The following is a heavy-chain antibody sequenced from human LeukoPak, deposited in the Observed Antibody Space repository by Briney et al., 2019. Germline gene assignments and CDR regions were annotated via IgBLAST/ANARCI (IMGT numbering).Heavy chain of an antibody. CDR1: GASISNYY. V-gene: IGHV4-59*01. Sequence: PSETLSLTCTVSGASISNYYWSWIRQPPGKGLEWIGYINPSGSTYYNPSLKSRVTISADADKSQFSLKLRSVTAADTAVYYCARDQISTTWYGAFDIWGQGTMVSVSS. CDR3: ARDQISTTWYGAFDI. CDR2: INPSGST. D-gene: IGHD6-13*01. J-gene: IGHJ3*02.